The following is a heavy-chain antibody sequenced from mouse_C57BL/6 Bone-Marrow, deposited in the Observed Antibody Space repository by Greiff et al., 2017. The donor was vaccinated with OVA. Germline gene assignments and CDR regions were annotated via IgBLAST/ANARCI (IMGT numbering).Heavy chain of an antibody. D-gene: IGHD2-4*01. J-gene: IGHJ1*03. CDR1: GFTFSSYA. V-gene: IGHV5-9-1*02. CDR3: TRDRAYYDYDGYFAV. Sequence: EVKLMESGEGLVKPGGSLKLSCAASGFTFSSYAMSWVRQTPEKRLEWVAYISSGGDYIYYADTVKGRFTISRDNSGNTLYQQMSSLKSEDTAMYYCTRDRAYYDYDGYFAVWGTGTTVTVSS. CDR2: ISSGGDYI.